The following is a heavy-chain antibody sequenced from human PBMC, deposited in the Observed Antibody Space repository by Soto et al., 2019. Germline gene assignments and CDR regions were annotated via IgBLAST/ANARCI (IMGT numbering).Heavy chain of an antibody. CDR1: GGTFSSYA. D-gene: IGHD2-2*01. CDR3: AGGVVPAAMAVYYYGMDV. J-gene: IGHJ6*02. V-gene: IGHV1-69*06. CDR2: IIPIFGTA. Sequence: QVQLVQSGAEVKKPGSSVKVSCKASGGTFSSYAISWVRQAPGQGLEWMGGIIPIFGTANYAQKFQGRVTITADKSTSPAYMELSSLRSEDTAVYYCAGGVVPAAMAVYYYGMDVWGQGTTVTVSS.